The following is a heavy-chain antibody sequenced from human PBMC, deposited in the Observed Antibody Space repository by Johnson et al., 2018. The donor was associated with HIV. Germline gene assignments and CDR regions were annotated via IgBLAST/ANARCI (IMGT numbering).Heavy chain of an antibody. D-gene: IGHD5-12*01. CDR2: ISGSGGST. CDR3: AKDQHGPLVPTVMRDDAFDI. J-gene: IGHJ3*02. Sequence: VQVVESGGGMVRPGGSLRLSCAASGFIFNDYVMSWVRQAPGKGLEWVSAISGSGGSTYYADSVKGRFTISRDNSKNTLYLQMNSLGAGDTAVYYCAKDQHGPLVPTVMRDDAFDIWGQGTMVTVSS. V-gene: IGHV3-23*04. CDR1: GFIFNDYV.